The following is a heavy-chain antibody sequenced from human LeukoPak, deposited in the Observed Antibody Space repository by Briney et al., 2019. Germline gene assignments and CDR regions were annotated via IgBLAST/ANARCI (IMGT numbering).Heavy chain of an antibody. Sequence: GASVKVSCKASGGTFSIYAISWVRQAPGQGLEWIGGIIPIFGTANYAQKFQGRVTITADKSTSTAYMELSSLRSEDTAVYYCARDGIAARFDPWGQGTLVTVSS. D-gene: IGHD6-13*01. CDR1: GGTFSIYA. CDR3: ARDGIAARFDP. CDR2: IIPIFGTA. V-gene: IGHV1-69*06. J-gene: IGHJ5*02.